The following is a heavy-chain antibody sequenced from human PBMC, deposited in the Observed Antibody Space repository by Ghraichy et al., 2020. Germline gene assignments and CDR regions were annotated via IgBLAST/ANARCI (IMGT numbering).Heavy chain of an antibody. V-gene: IGHV4-34*01. Sequence: GSLRLSCAVYGGSFSGYYWSWIRQPPGKGLEWIGEINHSGSTNYNPSLKSRVTISVDTSKNQFSLKLSSVTAADTAVYYCARGGTMVRGVITTHYFGYWGQGTLVTVSS. CDR3: ARGGTMVRGVITTHYFGY. J-gene: IGHJ4*02. CDR1: GGSFSGYY. CDR2: INHSGST. D-gene: IGHD3-10*01.